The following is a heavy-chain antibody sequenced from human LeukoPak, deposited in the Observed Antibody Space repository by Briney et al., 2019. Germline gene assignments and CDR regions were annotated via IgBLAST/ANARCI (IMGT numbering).Heavy chain of an antibody. CDR1: GGSISSYY. CDR2: IYTSGSA. V-gene: IGHV4-4*07. D-gene: IGHD3-22*01. CDR3: ARAAHYDSSGSYAFDI. J-gene: IGHJ3*02. Sequence: SETLSLTCTVSGGSISSYYLSWIRQPAGKGLEWIGRIYTSGSANYNPSLESRVTMSVDTSKNQFSLKLSSVTAADAAVYYCARAAHYDSSGSYAFDIWGQGTMVTVSS.